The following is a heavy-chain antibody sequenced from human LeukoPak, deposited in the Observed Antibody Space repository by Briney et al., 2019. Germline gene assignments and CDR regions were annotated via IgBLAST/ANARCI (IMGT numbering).Heavy chain of an antibody. CDR3: ARGVATRPENWFDP. CDR2: IYFSGST. CDR1: GGSISSGDYY. D-gene: IGHD6-6*01. Sequence: SETLSLTCTVSGGSISSGDYYWSWISQPPGEGLEWIGYIYFSGSTYYNPSLKSRVTISRDTFKNQFSLRLSSVAAADTAVYYCARGVATRPENWFDPWGQGTLVTVSS. V-gene: IGHV4-30-4*01. J-gene: IGHJ5*02.